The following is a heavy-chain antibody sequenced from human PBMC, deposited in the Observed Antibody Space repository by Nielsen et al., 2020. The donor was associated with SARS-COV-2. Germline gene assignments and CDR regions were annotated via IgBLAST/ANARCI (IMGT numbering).Heavy chain of an antibody. CDR1: GGSISSYY. CDR2: IYYSGST. CDR3: ARDQDSTGLYPGTLYS. D-gene: IGHD2-2*02. V-gene: IGHV4-59*01. J-gene: IGHJ4*02. Sequence: SETLSLTCTVSGGSISSYYWSWIRQPPGKGLEWIGYIYYSGSTNYNPSLKSRVTISVDTSKNQFSLKLSSVAAADTAVYYCARDQDSTGLYPGTLYSWGQGTLVTVSS.